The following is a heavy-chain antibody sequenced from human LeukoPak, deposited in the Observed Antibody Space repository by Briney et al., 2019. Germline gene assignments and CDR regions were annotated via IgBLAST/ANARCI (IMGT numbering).Heavy chain of an antibody. CDR2: ISWNSGSI. CDR1: GFIFNNYA. J-gene: IGHJ3*02. V-gene: IGHV3-9*01. Sequence: PGGSLRLSCAGSGFIFNNYAMHWVRQPPGKGLEWVSGISWNSGSIDYADSVKGRFTISRDNAKNSLYLQMNSLRAEDTAVYYCARDGPPPYYDSSGDAFDIWGQGTMVTVSS. D-gene: IGHD3-22*01. CDR3: ARDGPPPYYDSSGDAFDI.